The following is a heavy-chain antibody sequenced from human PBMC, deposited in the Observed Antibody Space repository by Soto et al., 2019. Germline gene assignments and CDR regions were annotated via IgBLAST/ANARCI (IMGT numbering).Heavy chain of an antibody. J-gene: IGHJ3*02. Sequence: GASVKVSCKASGGTFSSYAISWVRQAPGQGLEWMGGIIAYYGTTNYAQKFQGRVTMTTDTSTSTAYMELRSLRSDDTAVYYCARDRIAVAGTGAFDIWGQGTMVTVSS. CDR1: GGTFSSYA. V-gene: IGHV1-18*01. CDR3: ARDRIAVAGTGAFDI. CDR2: IIAYYGTT. D-gene: IGHD6-19*01.